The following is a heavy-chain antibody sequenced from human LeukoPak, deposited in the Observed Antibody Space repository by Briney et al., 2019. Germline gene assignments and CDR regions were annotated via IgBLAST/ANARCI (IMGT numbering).Heavy chain of an antibody. D-gene: IGHD2-2*02. CDR2: ISGSGGST. Sequence: GFLRLSCAASGFTFSSYAMSWVRQAPGKGLEWVSAISGSGGSTYYADSVKGRFTISRDNSKNTLYLQMNSLRAEDTAVYYCAKAGDCSSTSCYTVAGGYYYYYYMGVWGKGTTVTVSS. V-gene: IGHV3-23*01. CDR3: AKAGDCSSTSCYTVAGGYYYYYYMGV. CDR1: GFTFSSYA. J-gene: IGHJ6*03.